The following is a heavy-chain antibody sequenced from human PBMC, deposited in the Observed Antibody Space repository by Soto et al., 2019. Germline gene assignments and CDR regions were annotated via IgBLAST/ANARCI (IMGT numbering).Heavy chain of an antibody. CDR3: ARSGDNYNVLDY. J-gene: IGHJ4*02. D-gene: IGHD3-10*02. CDR2: SSNSGTFT. Sequence: AGGSLRLSCAASGFTLSDRYMSWIRQAPGKGLEWVSFSSNSGTFTKYADSVKGRFTISRDNAKNSLYLQINSLRGEDTAIYFCARSGDNYNVLDYWGPGTPVTASS. CDR1: GFTLSDRY. V-gene: IGHV3-11*03.